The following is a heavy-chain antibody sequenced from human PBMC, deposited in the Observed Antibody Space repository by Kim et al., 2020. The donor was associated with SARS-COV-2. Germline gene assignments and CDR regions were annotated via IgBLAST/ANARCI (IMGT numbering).Heavy chain of an antibody. CDR1: GFTFSNYC. CDR3: AKCKGSSWPYYFDY. Sequence: GGSLRLSCAASGFTFSNYCMSWVRQAPGKGLEWVSAISASGAYYRDSVKGRFTISRDNSKNTLSLQMNSLRAEDTALYYCAKCKGSSWPYYFDYWGQGTL. CDR2: ISASGA. D-gene: IGHD6-13*01. V-gene: IGHV3-23*01. J-gene: IGHJ4*02.